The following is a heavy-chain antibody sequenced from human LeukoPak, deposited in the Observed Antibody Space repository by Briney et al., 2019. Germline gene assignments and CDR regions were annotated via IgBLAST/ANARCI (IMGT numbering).Heavy chain of an antibody. CDR1: GFTFDDYA. CDR2: ISWNSGSI. J-gene: IGHJ6*02. CDR3: AKDMADTASYGMDV. D-gene: IGHD5-18*01. V-gene: IGHV3-9*01. Sequence: GRFLRLSCAASGFTFDDYAMHWIRQAPGKGLEWVSGISWNSGSIGYADSVKGRFTISRDNAKNSLYLQMNSLRAEDTALYYCAKDMADTASYGMDVWGQGTTVTVSS.